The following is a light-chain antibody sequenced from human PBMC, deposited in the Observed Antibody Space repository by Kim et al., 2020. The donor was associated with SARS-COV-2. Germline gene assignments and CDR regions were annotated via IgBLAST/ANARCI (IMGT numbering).Light chain of an antibody. CDR1: NIVTKN. CDR2: RDT. Sequence: SYELTQPLSVSVALGQTARITCGGNNIVTKNVHWYQQKPGQAPVLVMYRDTNRPSGIPERFSGSNSGNTATLTISRAQAGDEADYYCQVWASSTWVFGGG. CDR3: QVWASSTWV. J-gene: IGLJ3*02. V-gene: IGLV3-9*01.